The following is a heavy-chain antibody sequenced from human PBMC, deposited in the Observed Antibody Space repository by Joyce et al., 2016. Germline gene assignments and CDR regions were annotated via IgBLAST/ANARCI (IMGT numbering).Heavy chain of an antibody. CDR3: ARVSYDILTGYYIDY. CDR1: GYTFPNYW. Sequence: EVQLVQSGAEVKKPGESLKISCKASGYTFPNYWIGWVRQMPGKGLGWMGLLFPPDSITTYSPSFQGQVTFSADRSINSAYLQWSSVKASDTAIYYCARVSYDILTGYYIDYWGQGTLVTVSS. V-gene: IGHV5-51*01. CDR2: LFPPDSIT. D-gene: IGHD3-9*01. J-gene: IGHJ4*02.